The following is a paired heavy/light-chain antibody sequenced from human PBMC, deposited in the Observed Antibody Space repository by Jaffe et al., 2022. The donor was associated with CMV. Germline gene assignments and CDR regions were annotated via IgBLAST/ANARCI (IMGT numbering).Light chain of an antibody. CDR3: QQRSTWPRVT. Sequence: EIVLTQSPATLSLSPGERATLSCRASQSVSSYFAWYQQKPGQAPRLLLYDASTRATGIPARFSGSGSGTDFTLTISSVEPEDFAVYYCQQRSTWPRVTFGPGTKVDMK. V-gene: IGKV3-11*01. J-gene: IGKJ3*01. CDR2: DAS. CDR1: QSVSSY.
Heavy chain of an antibody. J-gene: IGHJ6*02. CDR2: FDPEDGGK. V-gene: IGHV1-24*01. D-gene: IGHD2-2*01. CDR1: GYTLTDFS. Sequence: QVRLVQSGAEVKKPGASVEVSCKVFGYTLTDFSMHWMRQAPGKGLEWVAGFDPEDGGKLYAQHLQDRVTMTEDTSTGTVYMRLSSLKSEDTAVYYCSTDGRHTEGYYQNDMDVWGQGTPVTVSS. CDR3: STDGRHTEGYYQNDMDV.